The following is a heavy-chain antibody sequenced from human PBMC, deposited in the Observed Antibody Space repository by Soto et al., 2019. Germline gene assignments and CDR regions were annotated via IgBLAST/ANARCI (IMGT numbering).Heavy chain of an antibody. CDR1: GFTFSSYS. Sequence: EVQLVESGGGLVKPGGSLRLSCAASGFTFSSYSMNWVRQAPGKGLEWVSSISSSSSYIYYADSVKGRFTISRDNAKNSLYLQRNSLRAEDTAVYYCARGRDDYYGIDVWGQGTTVTVAS. J-gene: IGHJ6*02. CDR3: ARGRDDYYGIDV. V-gene: IGHV3-21*01. CDR2: ISSSSSYI.